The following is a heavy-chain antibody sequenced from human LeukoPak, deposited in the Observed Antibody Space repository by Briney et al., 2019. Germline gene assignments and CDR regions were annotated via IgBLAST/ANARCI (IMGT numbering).Heavy chain of an antibody. J-gene: IGHJ4*02. Sequence: ASVKVSCKASGYTFTSYDINSVRQATGQGLEWMGRRNPNSGNTGYAQKFQGRVTMTRNTSISTAYMELSSLRSEDTAVYYCARRVSSGWYSEGMDFDYWGQGTLVTVSS. CDR1: GYTFTSYD. V-gene: IGHV1-8*01. CDR3: ARRVSSGWYSEGMDFDY. CDR2: RNPNSGNT. D-gene: IGHD6-19*01.